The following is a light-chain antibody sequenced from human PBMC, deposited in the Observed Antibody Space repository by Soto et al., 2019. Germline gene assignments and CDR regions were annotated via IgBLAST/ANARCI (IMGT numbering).Light chain of an antibody. CDR2: DVT. CDR1: RSDVGGYNY. Sequence: QSALTQPASVSGSPGQSITISCTGTRSDVGGYNYVYWHQQHPGKAPKLMIYDVTNRPSGVSDRFSGSKSGNTASLTISGLQAEDEADYYCSSYTGSSTYVFGAGTKVTVL. CDR3: SSYTGSSTYV. J-gene: IGLJ1*01. V-gene: IGLV2-14*01.